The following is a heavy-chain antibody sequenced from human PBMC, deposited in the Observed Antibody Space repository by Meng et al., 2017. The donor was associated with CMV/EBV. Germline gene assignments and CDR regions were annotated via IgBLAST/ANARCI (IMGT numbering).Heavy chain of an antibody. J-gene: IGHJ5*02. Sequence: VQVVQPGAGVKKPGALVKVSCKASGYTFTGYYMHWVRQAPGQGLEWMGWINPNSGGTNYAQKFQGRVTMTRDTSISTAYMELSRLRSDDTAVYYCTRDAHLTTVTPNWFDPWGQGTLVTVSS. V-gene: IGHV1-2*02. CDR3: TRDAHLTTVTPNWFDP. CDR2: INPNSGGT. CDR1: GYTFTGYY. D-gene: IGHD4-17*01.